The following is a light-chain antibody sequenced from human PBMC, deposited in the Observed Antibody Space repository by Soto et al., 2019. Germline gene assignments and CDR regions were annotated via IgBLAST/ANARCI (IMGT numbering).Light chain of an antibody. Sequence: QSVLTQPRSVSGSPGQSVTVSCIGTSSDVGDYNSVSWYQQNPGKAPKLMIYDVSKRPSGVPDRFSGSKSGNTASLTISGLQAEDEADYYCCSYVGGYSYVFGIGTKVTVL. V-gene: IGLV2-11*01. J-gene: IGLJ1*01. CDR1: SSDVGDYNS. CDR3: CSYVGGYSYV. CDR2: DVS.